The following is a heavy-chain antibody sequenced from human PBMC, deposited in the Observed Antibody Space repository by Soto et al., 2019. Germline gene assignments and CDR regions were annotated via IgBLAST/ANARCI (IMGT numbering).Heavy chain of an antibody. V-gene: IGHV4-39*01. Sequence: SETLSLTCTVSGGSIISSSYYLCCIRQPPWNGLEWIGSIYYSGSTYYNPSLKSRVTISVDTSKNQFSLKLSSVTAADTAVYYCARHARYYDSSGSAFDYWGQGTLVTVSS. J-gene: IGHJ4*02. D-gene: IGHD3-22*01. CDR3: ARHARYYDSSGSAFDY. CDR1: GGSIISSSYY. CDR2: IYYSGST.